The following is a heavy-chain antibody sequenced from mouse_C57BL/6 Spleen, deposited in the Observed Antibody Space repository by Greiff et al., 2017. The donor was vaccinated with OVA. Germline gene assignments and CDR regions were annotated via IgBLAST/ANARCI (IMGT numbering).Heavy chain of an antibody. CDR1: GYTFTSYW. J-gene: IGHJ2*01. CDR3: AREGDSNDVFDY. V-gene: IGHV1-55*01. Sequence: VQLQQPGAELVKPGASVKMSCKASGYTFTSYWITWVKQRPGQGLEWIGDIYPGSGSTNYNEKFKSKATLTVDTSSSTAYMQLSSLTSEDSAVYYCAREGDSNDVFDYWGQGTTLTVSS. D-gene: IGHD2-12*01. CDR2: IYPGSGST.